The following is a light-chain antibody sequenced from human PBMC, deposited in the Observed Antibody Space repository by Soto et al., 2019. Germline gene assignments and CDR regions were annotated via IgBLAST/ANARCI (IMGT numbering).Light chain of an antibody. J-gene: IGKJ2*01. CDR1: QSITTW. Sequence: DIEMTQSPSTLSASVGDRVTITCRASQSITTWLAWYQQKPGKAPKLLIYKATNVQTGVPSRFSGSGSGTEFSLPISSRQPEDFAIYYCQQYNDYQYTFGQGTKLEIK. CDR3: QQYNDYQYT. V-gene: IGKV1-5*03. CDR2: KAT.